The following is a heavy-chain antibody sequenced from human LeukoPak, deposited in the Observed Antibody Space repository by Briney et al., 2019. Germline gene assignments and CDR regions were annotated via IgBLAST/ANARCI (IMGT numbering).Heavy chain of an antibody. CDR2: IYYSGST. Sequence: PSETLSLTCTVSGGSISSSSYYWGWIRQPPGKGLEWIGSIYYSGSTYYNPSLKSRVTIFVDTSKNQFSLKLSSVTAADTAVYYCARLPPHYYDSSGFGGFDYWGQGTLVTVSS. D-gene: IGHD3-22*01. J-gene: IGHJ4*02. CDR1: GGSISSSSYY. V-gene: IGHV4-39*01. CDR3: ARLPPHYYDSSGFGGFDY.